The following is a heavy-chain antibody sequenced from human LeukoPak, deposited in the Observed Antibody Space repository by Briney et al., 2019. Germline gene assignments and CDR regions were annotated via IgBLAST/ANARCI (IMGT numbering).Heavy chain of an antibody. CDR2: IIPIFGTA. D-gene: IGHD3-9*01. Sequence: GASVKVSCKASGGTFSSYAISWVRQAPGQGLEWMGRIIPIFGTANYAQKFQGRVTITTDESTSTAYMELSSLRSEDTAVYYCARSPYYDILTGYFDYWGQGTLVTVSP. J-gene: IGHJ4*02. CDR3: ARSPYYDILTGYFDY. CDR1: GGTFSSYA. V-gene: IGHV1-69*05.